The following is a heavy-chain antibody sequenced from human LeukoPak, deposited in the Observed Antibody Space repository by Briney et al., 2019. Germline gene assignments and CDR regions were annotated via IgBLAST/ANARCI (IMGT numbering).Heavy chain of an antibody. V-gene: IGHV4-39*01. CDR1: GGSISSSTYY. CDR3: ARHPRGPAAGPGFDY. CDR2: IYYSGST. J-gene: IGHJ4*02. D-gene: IGHD6-13*01. Sequence: SETLSLTCTVSGGSISSSTYYWGWIRQPPGKGLEWIGSIYYSGSTYYNPSLKGRVMISVDTSKNQFSLSSVTAADTAVYYCARHPRGPAAGPGFDYWGKEPLVTVSS.